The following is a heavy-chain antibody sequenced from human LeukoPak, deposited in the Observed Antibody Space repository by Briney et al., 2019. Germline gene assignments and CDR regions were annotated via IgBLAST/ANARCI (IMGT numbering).Heavy chain of an antibody. J-gene: IGHJ4*02. CDR2: MAADGYNI. V-gene: IGHV3-30*03. D-gene: IGHD4-23*01. Sequence: GGSLRLSCAASGFIFSIYGMHWVRQAPGKGLEWVALMAADGYNIYYADSVKGRFTISRDNAKNSLYLQMNSLRPDDTALYYCARGGDYAGVAALLDLWGQGTPVTVSS. CDR3: ARGGDYAGVAALLDL. CDR1: GFIFSIYG.